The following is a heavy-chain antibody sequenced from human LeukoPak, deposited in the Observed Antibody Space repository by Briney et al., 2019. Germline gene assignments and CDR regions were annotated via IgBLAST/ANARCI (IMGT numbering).Heavy chain of an antibody. J-gene: IGHJ6*03. CDR3: ARSYCSSTSCYRTSYYYMDV. Sequence: SGTLSLTCAVSGYSISSGYYWGWIRQPPGKGLEWIGSIYHSGSTYYNPSLKSRVTISVDTSKNQFSLKLSSVTAADTAVYYCARSYCSSTSCYRTSYYYMDVWGKGTTVTVSS. CDR2: IYHSGST. V-gene: IGHV4-38-2*01. CDR1: GYSISSGYY. D-gene: IGHD2-2*02.